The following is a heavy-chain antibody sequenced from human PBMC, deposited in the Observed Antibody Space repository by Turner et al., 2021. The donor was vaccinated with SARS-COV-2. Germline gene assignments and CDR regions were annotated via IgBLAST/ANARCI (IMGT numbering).Heavy chain of an antibody. J-gene: IGHJ4*02. CDR3: ARAGTDWLQYYYFDY. D-gene: IGHD3-9*01. CDR1: GGSISSGAYY. V-gene: IGHV4-31*03. CDR2: IYYSGST. Sequence: QVQLQESGPGLVQPSQTLSLTCTVSGGSISSGAYYWSWIRQHPGKGLEWIGYIYYSGSTYYNPSLKRRVTISVDTSKNQFSLKLSSVTAADTAVYYCARAGTDWLQYYYFDYWGQGTLVTVSS.